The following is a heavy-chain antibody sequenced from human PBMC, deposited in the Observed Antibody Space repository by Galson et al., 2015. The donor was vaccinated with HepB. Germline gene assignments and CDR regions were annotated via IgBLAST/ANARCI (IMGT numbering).Heavy chain of an antibody. D-gene: IGHD2-21*02. V-gene: IGHV3-30-3*01. CDR2: ISYDGSNK. CDR1: GFTFSSYA. Sequence: SLRLSCAASGFTFSSYAMHWVRQAPGKGLEWVAVISYDGSNKYYADSVKGRFTISRDNSKNTLYLQMNSLRAEDTAVYYCASDIVVVTAPAEDYWGQGTLVTVSS. CDR3: ASDIVVVTAPAEDY. J-gene: IGHJ4*02.